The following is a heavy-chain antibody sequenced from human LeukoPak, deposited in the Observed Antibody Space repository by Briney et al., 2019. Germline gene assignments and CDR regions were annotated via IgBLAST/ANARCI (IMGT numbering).Heavy chain of an antibody. CDR2: INPSGGST. Sequence: ASVKVSCKASGYTFTSYYMHWVRQAPGQGLEWMGIINPSGGSTSYAQKFQGRVTMTRDTSTSTVYMELSSLRSDDTAVYYCARAYPGVVVPAAYFDYWGQGTLVTVSS. D-gene: IGHD2-2*01. CDR1: GYTFTSYY. CDR3: ARAYPGVVVPAAYFDY. V-gene: IGHV1-46*01. J-gene: IGHJ4*02.